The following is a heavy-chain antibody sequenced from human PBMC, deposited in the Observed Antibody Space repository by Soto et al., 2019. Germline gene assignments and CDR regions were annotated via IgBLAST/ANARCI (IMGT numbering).Heavy chain of an antibody. J-gene: IGHJ5*02. D-gene: IGHD6-19*01. CDR3: ARHSGVNSPDSSGWYWFDP. CDR2: IYPGDSDT. Sequence: GESLKISCKGSGYSFTSYWIGWVRQMPGKGLEWMGIIYPGDSDTRYSPSFQGQVTISADKSISTAHLQWSSLKASDTAMYYCARHSGVNSPDSSGWYWFDPWGQGTLVTVSS. CDR1: GYSFTSYW. V-gene: IGHV5-51*01.